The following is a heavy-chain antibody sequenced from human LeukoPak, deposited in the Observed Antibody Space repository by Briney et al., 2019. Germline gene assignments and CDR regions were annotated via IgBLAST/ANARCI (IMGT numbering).Heavy chain of an antibody. D-gene: IGHD5-18*01. V-gene: IGHV3-9*01. CDR1: GFIFDDYA. J-gene: IGHJ4*02. CDR2: ISWNSGTI. Sequence: PGGSLRLSCAASGFIFDDYAMHWVRQAPGKGLEWASGISWNSGTIGYADSVKGRFTISRDNAKNSLYLQMNNLRAEDTALYYCAKGNGYSYEFYFDYWGQGILVTVSS. CDR3: AKGNGYSYEFYFDY.